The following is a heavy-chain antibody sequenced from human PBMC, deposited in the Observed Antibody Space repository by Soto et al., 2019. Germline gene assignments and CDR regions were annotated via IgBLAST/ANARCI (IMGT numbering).Heavy chain of an antibody. CDR3: AKDPGKQGRGGWYQNDY. J-gene: IGHJ4*02. D-gene: IGHD6-19*01. CDR1: GFTFSSFA. CDR2: ISGSGGST. Sequence: GGSLRLSCAASGFTFSSFAMSWVRQAPGKGLEWVSAISGSGGSTYYADSVKGRFTISRDNSKNTLYLQMNSLRAEDTAVYYCAKDPGKQGRGGWYQNDYWGQGTLVTVSS. V-gene: IGHV3-23*01.